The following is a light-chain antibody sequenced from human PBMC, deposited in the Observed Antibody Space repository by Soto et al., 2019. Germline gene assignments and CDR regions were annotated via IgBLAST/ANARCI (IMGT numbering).Light chain of an antibody. Sequence: EIVMTQSPATLSVSPGERATLSCRASQSVSNNLAWYQQRPGQAPRLLIYDASTRATGVPARFSGSGSGTEFTLTINGLQSEDFAVYYCHQYNNWPRTFGQGTKLEIK. J-gene: IGKJ1*01. CDR1: QSVSNN. V-gene: IGKV3-15*01. CDR2: DAS. CDR3: HQYNNWPRT.